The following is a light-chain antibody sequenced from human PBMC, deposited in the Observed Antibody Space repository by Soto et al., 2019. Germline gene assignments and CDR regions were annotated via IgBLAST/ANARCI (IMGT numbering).Light chain of an antibody. CDR3: QQYHSLPTT. Sequence: EIVMTQSPAILSVSPGERATLSCRASQSVSSNLAWYQQKPGQPPRLLIYGASNRATGIPDRFSGSGSGTDFTLTISRLEPEDFTVYYCQQYHSLPTTFGPGTKVDI. J-gene: IGKJ3*01. V-gene: IGKV3D-15*02. CDR2: GAS. CDR1: QSVSSN.